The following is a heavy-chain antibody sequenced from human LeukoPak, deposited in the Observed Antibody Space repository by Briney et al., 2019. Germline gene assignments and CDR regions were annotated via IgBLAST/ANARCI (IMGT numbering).Heavy chain of an antibody. V-gene: IGHV4-59*11. CDR2: ISYSGIT. CDR1: GGSISNHY. Sequence: SETLSLTCTVSGGSISNHYWTWIRQPPGKGLEWIGYISYSGITNYNPSLKSRVTISVDMSKNQFSLKLTSVTAADTAVYYCARVVAGATPFFDYWGQGTLVTVSS. CDR3: ARVVAGATPFFDY. D-gene: IGHD2-2*01. J-gene: IGHJ4*02.